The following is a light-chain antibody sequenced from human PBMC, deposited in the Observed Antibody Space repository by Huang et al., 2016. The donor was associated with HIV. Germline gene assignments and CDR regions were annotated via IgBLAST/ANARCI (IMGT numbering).Light chain of an antibody. Sequence: EIVLTQSPVTLSLSPGDRATLSFRASQSIGTYLAWYQQKSGQAPRLLIYDVSNRAAGLPARFSARGSETDFTLTIASLDADDFAFYHCQQRSKWPLTFGGGTKVEMK. CDR2: DVS. V-gene: IGKV3-11*01. CDR1: QSIGTY. CDR3: QQRSKWPLT. J-gene: IGKJ4*01.